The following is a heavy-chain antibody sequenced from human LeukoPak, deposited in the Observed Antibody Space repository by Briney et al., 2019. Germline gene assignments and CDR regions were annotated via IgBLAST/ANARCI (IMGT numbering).Heavy chain of an antibody. J-gene: IGHJ4*02. CDR1: GFTVSSTY. V-gene: IGHV3-53*01. CDR3: ARDPYSGFDKRVYYFDY. D-gene: IGHD5-12*01. CDR2: IYSSGST. Sequence: GGSLRLSCAASGFTVSSTYMSWVRQAPGKGLEWVSVIYSSGSTYYADPVKGRFTISRDNSKNTLFLQMNSLRAEDTAVYYCARDPYSGFDKRVYYFDYWGQGTLVTVSS.